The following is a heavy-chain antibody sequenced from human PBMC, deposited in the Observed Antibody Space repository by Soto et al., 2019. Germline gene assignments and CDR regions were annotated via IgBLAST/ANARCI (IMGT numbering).Heavy chain of an antibody. V-gene: IGHV6-1*01. J-gene: IGHJ4*02. CDR1: VDSVSSNSAA. CDR3: ARGRIGQQWLPTED. D-gene: IGHD6-19*01. CDR2: TYYRSKWYN. Sequence: PSQNLSLTCAISVDSVSSNSAAWNWIRQSPSRGLEWLGRTYYRSKWYNDYAVSVKSRITINPDTSKNQFSLQLNSVTPEDTAVYYCARGRIGQQWLPTEDWGQGNLVTAPQ.